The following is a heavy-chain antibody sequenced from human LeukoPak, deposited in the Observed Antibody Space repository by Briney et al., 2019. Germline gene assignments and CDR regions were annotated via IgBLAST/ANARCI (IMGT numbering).Heavy chain of an antibody. D-gene: IGHD6-6*01. Sequence: SVKVSCKASGGTFSSYAISWVRQAPGQGLEWMGGIIAIVGSANYAQKFQGRVTSTTDESTSTAYMELSSLRSEDTAVYYCARHPVITIAARRYYYYYMDVWGKGTTVTVSS. CDR3: ARHPVITIAARRYYYYYMDV. J-gene: IGHJ6*03. CDR2: IIAIVGSA. V-gene: IGHV1-69*05. CDR1: GGTFSSYA.